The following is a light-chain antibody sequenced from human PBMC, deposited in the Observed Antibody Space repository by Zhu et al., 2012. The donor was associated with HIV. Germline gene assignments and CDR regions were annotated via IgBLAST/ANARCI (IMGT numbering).Light chain of an antibody. CDR1: QSVYKW. CDR3: QQYYTPSYT. Sequence: DIQMTQSPSTLSASVGDRVTITCRASQSVYKWLAWYQQKPDKAPKLLIYEASNLETGVPSRFSGSGSGTEFTLTISSLQPDDFATYSRQQYYTPSYTFGLGDQTADQT. CDR2: EAS. V-gene: IGKV1-5*03. J-gene: IGKJ2*01.